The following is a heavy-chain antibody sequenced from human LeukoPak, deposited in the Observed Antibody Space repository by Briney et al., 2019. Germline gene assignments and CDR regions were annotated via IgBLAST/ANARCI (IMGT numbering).Heavy chain of an antibody. V-gene: IGHV3-30*18. CDR3: AKDRGRGSSSSDY. CDR2: ISYDGSNK. Sequence: GGSLRLSCAASGFTFSDHYMDWVRQAPGKGLEWVAVISYDGSNKYYADSVKGRFTISRDNSKNTLYLQMNSLRAEDTAVYYCAKDRGRGSSSSDYWGQGTLVTVSS. D-gene: IGHD6-6*01. CDR1: GFTFSDHY. J-gene: IGHJ4*02.